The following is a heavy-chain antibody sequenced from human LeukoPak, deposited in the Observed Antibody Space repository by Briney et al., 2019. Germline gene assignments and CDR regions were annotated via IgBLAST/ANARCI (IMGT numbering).Heavy chain of an antibody. CDR1: GFTFSSYA. V-gene: IGHV3-23*01. CDR2: ISGSGVST. J-gene: IGHJ4*02. CDR3: AKDRLPCSGNCNSGYYFDS. Sequence: GGSLRLSCAASGFTFSSYAMSWVRQAPGKGLEWVSAISGSGVSTYYADSVEGRFTISRDTSKNTLYLQMISLKAEDTAIYYCAKDRLPCSGNCNSGYYFDSWGQGALVTVSS. D-gene: IGHD2-21*01.